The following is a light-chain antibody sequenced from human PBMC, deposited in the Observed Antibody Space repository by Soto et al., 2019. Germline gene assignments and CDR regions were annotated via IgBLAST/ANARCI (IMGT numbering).Light chain of an antibody. CDR3: QQYNNYPYT. V-gene: IGKV1-5*01. CDR1: QSVSSW. J-gene: IGKJ2*01. CDR2: DAS. Sequence: DIQMTQSPSTLSASVGDRVTITCRAGQSVSSWLAWYQQKPGKAPKLLIYDASTLESGVPSRFSGSGSGTEFTLPISSLQPDDFATYYCQQYNNYPYTFGQGTKLEIK.